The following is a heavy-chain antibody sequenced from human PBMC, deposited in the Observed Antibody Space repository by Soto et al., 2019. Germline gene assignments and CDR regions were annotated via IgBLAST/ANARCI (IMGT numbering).Heavy chain of an antibody. J-gene: IGHJ4*02. CDR2: ISGIGGST. CDR3: ARGSSGYISSWYYFDY. D-gene: IGHD6-13*01. V-gene: IGHV3-23*01. CDR1: GFTFTDYA. Sequence: GGSLRLSCAASGFTFTDYALSWFRQAPGKGLEWVATISGIGGSTYLADSVKGRLSISRDNSKNTVSLLMSSLRAEDTAVYFCARGSSGYISSWYYFDYWGRGTLVTVSS.